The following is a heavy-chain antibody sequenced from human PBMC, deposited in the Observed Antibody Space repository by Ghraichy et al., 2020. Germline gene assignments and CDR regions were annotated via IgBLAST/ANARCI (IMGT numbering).Heavy chain of an antibody. CDR3: ARGGYSYGYEFSY. V-gene: IGHV4-34*01. D-gene: IGHD5-18*01. CDR1: GGSFSGYY. J-gene: IGHJ4*02. CDR2: INHSGST. Sequence: SQTLSLTCAVYGGSFSGYYWSWIRQPPGKGLEWIGEINHSGSTNYNPSLKSRVTISVDTSKNQFSLKLSSVTAADTAVYYCARGGYSYGYEFSYWGQGTLVTVSS.